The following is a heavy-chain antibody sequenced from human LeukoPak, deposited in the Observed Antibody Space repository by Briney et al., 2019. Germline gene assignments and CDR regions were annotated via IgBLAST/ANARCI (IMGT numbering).Heavy chain of an antibody. D-gene: IGHD3-10*01. Sequence: ASVKVSCKASGYSFTMYGISWVRQAPGQGLEWMGWISGFNAYTNYAQKLQGRVTMTTDTSTSTAYMEVRGLGSDDTAVYYCARDHWSHYYGSGGENYFDPWGQGTLVTVSS. CDR3: ARDHWSHYYGSGGENYFDP. CDR2: ISGFNAYT. V-gene: IGHV1-18*01. J-gene: IGHJ5*02. CDR1: GYSFTMYG.